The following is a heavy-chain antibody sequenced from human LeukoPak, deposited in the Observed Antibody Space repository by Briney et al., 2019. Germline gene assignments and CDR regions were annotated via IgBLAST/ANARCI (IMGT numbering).Heavy chain of an antibody. D-gene: IGHD5-18*01. CDR2: IYHSGST. CDR3: AREGLWSQGYFDY. J-gene: IGHJ4*02. CDR1: GGSISSSNW. Sequence: SETLSLTCAVSGGSISSSNWWSWVRQPPGKGLEWIGEIYHSGSTNYNPSLKSRVTISVDKSKNQFSLKLSSVTAADTAVYYCAREGLWSQGYFDYWGQGTLVTVSS. V-gene: IGHV4-4*02.